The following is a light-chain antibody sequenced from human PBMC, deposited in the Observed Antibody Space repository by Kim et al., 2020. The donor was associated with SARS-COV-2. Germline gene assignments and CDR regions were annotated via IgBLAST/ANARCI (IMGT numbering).Light chain of an antibody. CDR2: RNN. Sequence: RTATITCNGNMNDVGNEGASWLRQHQGHPPRRLSSRNNNRPSGISGRFSASRSGDTASLTITGLQPEDEADYYCSAWDSGLSAWVFGGGTQLTVL. CDR3: SAWDSGLSAWV. J-gene: IGLJ3*02. V-gene: IGLV10-54*01. CDR1: MNDVGNEG.